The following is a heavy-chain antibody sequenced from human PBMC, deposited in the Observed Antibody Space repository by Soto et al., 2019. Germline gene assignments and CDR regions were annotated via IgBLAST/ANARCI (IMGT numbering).Heavy chain of an antibody. V-gene: IGHV4-61*01. D-gene: IGHD7-27*01. Sequence: PSETLSLTCNVSGGSVSSVKYFWSWIRQPPGKGLEWIAYIYSNGNTNYNPSLKSRATISVDTSKNQCSLTRTSVTAADSAVYFWARTVMPVGNLAAFDHWGQGGLVTVA. J-gene: IGHJ4*02. CDR3: ARTVMPVGNLAAFDH. CDR1: GGSVSSVKYF. CDR2: IYSNGNT.